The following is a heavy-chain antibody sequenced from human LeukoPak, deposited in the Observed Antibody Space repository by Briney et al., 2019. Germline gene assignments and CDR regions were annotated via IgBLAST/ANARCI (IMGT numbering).Heavy chain of an antibody. CDR3: ARGTIGGNPASAY. J-gene: IGHJ4*02. Sequence: GGSLRLSCAASGFTFSTYEMNWVRQAPGKGLEWVSSIGTDGYSYSAVSVKGRFTISRDNAKSTLYLQMDSLTVEDTALCYCARGTIGGNPASAYWGQGTLVTVSS. CDR2: IGTDGYS. D-gene: IGHD4-23*01. CDR1: GFTFSTYE. V-gene: IGHV3-21*06.